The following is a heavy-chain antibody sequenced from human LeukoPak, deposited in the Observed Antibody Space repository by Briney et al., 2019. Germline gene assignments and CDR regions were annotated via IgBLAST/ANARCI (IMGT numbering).Heavy chain of an antibody. CDR3: ARDRGVWAFDV. D-gene: IGHD3-10*01. CDR2: INPNSGGT. CDR1: EYTFIGYY. V-gene: IGHV1-2*02. J-gene: IGHJ3*01. Sequence: ASVKVSCKAFEYTFIGYYMHWVRQAPGQGPEWMGWINPNSGGTIYAQRFQDRVTMTRDTSITTAYMELNRLRSDDTAVYYCARDRGVWAFDVWGQGTMVTVSS.